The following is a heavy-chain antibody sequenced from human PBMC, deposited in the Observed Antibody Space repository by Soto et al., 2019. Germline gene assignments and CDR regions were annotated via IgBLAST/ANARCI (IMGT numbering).Heavy chain of an antibody. CDR1: GGSISSGGYY. J-gene: IGHJ5*02. CDR2: IYYSGST. D-gene: IGHD3-22*01. CDR3: ARRRSSGPPWFDP. V-gene: IGHV4-31*03. Sequence: TLSLTCPVSGGSISSGGYYWSWIRQHPGKGLEWIGYIYYSGSTYYNPSLKSRVTISVDTSKNQFSLKLSSVTAADTAVYYCARRRSSGPPWFDPWGQGTLVTVSS.